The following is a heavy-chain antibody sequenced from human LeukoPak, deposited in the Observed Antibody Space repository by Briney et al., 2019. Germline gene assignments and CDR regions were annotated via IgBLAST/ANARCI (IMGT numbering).Heavy chain of an antibody. J-gene: IGHJ4*02. V-gene: IGHV4-34*01. CDR1: GGSFSGYY. D-gene: IGHD3-10*01. CDR2: INHSGST. Sequence: SETLSLTCAVYGGSFSGYYWSWVRQPPGKGLEWIGEINHSGSTNYNPSLKSRGTISVDTSKNQFSLKLSSVTAADTAVYYCARAVVRGTFDYWGQGTLVTVSS. CDR3: ARAVVRGTFDY.